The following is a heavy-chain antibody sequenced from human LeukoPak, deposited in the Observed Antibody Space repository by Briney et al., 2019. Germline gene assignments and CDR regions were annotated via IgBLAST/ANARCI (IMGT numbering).Heavy chain of an antibody. V-gene: IGHV3-23*01. D-gene: IGHD3-3*01. CDR2: ISSSGGST. CDR1: GFTFSSYG. J-gene: IGHJ4*02. CDR3: ARDERLLSFLK. Sequence: GGSLRLSCAASGFTFSSYGMSWVRQAPGKGLEWVSAISSSGGSTYYADSVKGRFTISRDNSKNTLYLQMNSLRAEDTAVYYCARDERLLSFLKWGQGTLVTVSS.